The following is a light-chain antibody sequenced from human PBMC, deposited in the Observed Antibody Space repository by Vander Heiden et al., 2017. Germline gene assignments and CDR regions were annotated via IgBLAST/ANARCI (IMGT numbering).Light chain of an antibody. CDR3: QQYGSSPPGGT. Sequence: EIGLTQSPGTLSLAPGESATRSCRASQSVSSSYLAWYQQKPGQAPRLLIYGASSRATGIPDRFSGSGSGTNFTLTISRLEPEDFAVYYCQQYGSSPPGGTFGQGTKVEIK. CDR1: QSVSSSY. V-gene: IGKV3-20*01. CDR2: GAS. J-gene: IGKJ1*01.